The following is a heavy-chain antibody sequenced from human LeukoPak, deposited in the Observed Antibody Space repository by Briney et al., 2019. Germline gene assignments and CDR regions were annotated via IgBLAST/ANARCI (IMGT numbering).Heavy chain of an antibody. CDR1: GGSFSGYY. CDR2: INHSGST. CDR3: ARGTANWSDP. J-gene: IGHJ5*02. Sequence: SETLSLTCAVYGGSFSGYYWSWIRQPPGKGLEWIGEINHSGSTNYNPSLKSRVTISVDTSKNQFSLKLSSVTAADTAVYYCARGTANWSDPWGQGTLVTVSS. V-gene: IGHV4-34*01. D-gene: IGHD2-21*02.